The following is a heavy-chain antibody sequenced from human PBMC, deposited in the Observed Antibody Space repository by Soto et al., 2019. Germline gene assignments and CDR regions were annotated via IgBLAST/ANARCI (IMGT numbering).Heavy chain of an antibody. CDR1: GFSLNTRDVG. CDR2: VYWDDDK. D-gene: IGHD3-16*01. V-gene: IGHV2-5*02. Sequence: QITLNESGPALVKPTQTLTLTCTFSGFSLNTRDVGVGWIRQPPGKALEWLGVVYWDDDKTYSPSLKSRLTITKDTPKNQVVLRMTKRDPVDTATYYCAHYRGGVASFWGQGTLVTVSS. J-gene: IGHJ4*02. CDR3: AHYRGGVASF.